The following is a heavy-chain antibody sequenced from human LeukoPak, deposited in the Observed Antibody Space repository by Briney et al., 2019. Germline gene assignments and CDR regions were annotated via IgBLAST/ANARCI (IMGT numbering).Heavy chain of an antibody. CDR3: ARSNQADDY. J-gene: IGHJ4*02. CDR1: GFTFGFYW. Sequence: GGSLRLSCAASGFTFGFYWMHWVRRVPGQGLVWVSRINPGGSSTAYADSVKGRFTISRDNAKNTLYLQMDSLRADDTGVYYCARSNQADDYWGQGTLVTVSS. D-gene: IGHD1-14*01. V-gene: IGHV3-74*01. CDR2: INPGGSST.